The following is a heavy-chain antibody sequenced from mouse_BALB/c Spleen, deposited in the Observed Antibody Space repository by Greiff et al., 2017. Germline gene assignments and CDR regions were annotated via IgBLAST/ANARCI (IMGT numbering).Heavy chain of an antibody. D-gene: IGHD2-14*01. CDR3: ARRYRYDGYYFDY. CDR1: GYTFTSYW. J-gene: IGHJ2*01. V-gene: IGHV1-7*01. Sequence: VQLQQSGAELAKPGASVKMSCKASGYTFTSYWMHWVKQRPGQGLEWIGYINPSTGYTEYNQKFKDKATLTADKSSSTAYMQLSSLTSEDSAVYYCARRYRYDGYYFDYWGQGTTLTVSS. CDR2: INPSTGYT.